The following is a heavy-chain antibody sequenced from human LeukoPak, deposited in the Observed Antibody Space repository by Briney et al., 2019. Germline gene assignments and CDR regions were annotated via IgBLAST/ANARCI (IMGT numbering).Heavy chain of an antibody. D-gene: IGHD2-2*01. Sequence: GASVKVSCKASGGTFSSYAISWVRQAPGQGLEWMGGIIPIFGTANYAQKFQGRVTITTDESTSTAYMELSSLRSEDTAVYYCVSVPPPGDWGQGTLVTVSS. CDR1: GGTFSSYA. J-gene: IGHJ4*02. CDR2: IIPIFGTA. CDR3: VSVPPPGD. V-gene: IGHV1-69*05.